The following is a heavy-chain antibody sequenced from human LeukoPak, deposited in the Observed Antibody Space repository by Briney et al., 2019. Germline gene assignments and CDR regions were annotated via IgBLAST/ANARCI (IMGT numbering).Heavy chain of an antibody. CDR3: ARDRADDSSGYYAPWFDP. CDR1: GYTITNNY. Sequence: ASVKVSCKASGYTITNNYMHWVRQAPGQGLEWMGWINPNSGGTNYAQKFQGRVTMTRDTSVSTAYMELSRLRSDDTAVYYCARDRADDSSGYYAPWFDPWGEGTLVTVSS. J-gene: IGHJ5*02. CDR2: INPNSGGT. V-gene: IGHV1-2*02. D-gene: IGHD3-22*01.